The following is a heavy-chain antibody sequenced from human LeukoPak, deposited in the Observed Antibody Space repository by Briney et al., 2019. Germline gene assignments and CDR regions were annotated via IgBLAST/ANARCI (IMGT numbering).Heavy chain of an antibody. CDR3: ARGRGYDILTGYHAFDI. V-gene: IGHV4-39*01. CDR1: GGSISSSSYY. CDR2: IYYSGST. D-gene: IGHD3-9*01. J-gene: IGHJ3*02. Sequence: PSETLSLTCTVSGGSISSSSYYWGWIRQPPGKGLEWIGSIYYSGSTYYNPSLKSRVTISVDTSKNQFSLKLSSVTAADTAVYYCARGRGYDILTGYHAFDIWGQGTMVTVSS.